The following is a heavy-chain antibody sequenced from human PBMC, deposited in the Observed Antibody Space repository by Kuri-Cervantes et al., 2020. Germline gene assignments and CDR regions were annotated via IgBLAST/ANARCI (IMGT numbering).Heavy chain of an antibody. Sequence: GESLKISCAASGFTFSSYWMHWVRQAPGKGLEWVAVILYDGSNKYYADSVKGRFTISRDNSKNTLYLQMNSLRAEDTAVYYCARDSHYDFWSGYGYYYYYGMDVWGQGTTVTVSS. CDR1: GFTFSSYW. CDR3: ARDSHYDFWSGYGYYYYYGMDV. D-gene: IGHD3-3*01. V-gene: IGHV3-30-3*01. J-gene: IGHJ6*02. CDR2: ILYDGSNK.